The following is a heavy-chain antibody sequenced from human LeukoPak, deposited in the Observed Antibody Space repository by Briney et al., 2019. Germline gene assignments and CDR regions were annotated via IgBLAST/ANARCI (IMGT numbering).Heavy chain of an antibody. CDR3: AKWGFSDRSGANFHS. D-gene: IGHD3-22*01. J-gene: IGHJ4*02. CDR1: GFTFSNYA. V-gene: IGHV3-23*01. CDR2: VTASARRT. Sequence: GSLRLSCEASGFTFSNYAMSWVRQAPGKGLEWVSTVTASARRTYYADSVQGRFTISRDNSNNTLFLQVNSLRADDTAVYHCAKWGFSDRSGANFHSWGQGTLVTVSS.